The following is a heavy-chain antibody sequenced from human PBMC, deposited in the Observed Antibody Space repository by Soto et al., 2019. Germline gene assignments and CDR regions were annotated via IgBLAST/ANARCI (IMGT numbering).Heavy chain of an antibody. D-gene: IGHD3-22*01. CDR3: AREYYYDSSGFDY. Sequence: TSETLSLTCTVSGVSISSGGYYWTWIRQHPQKGLEWIGHIYYSGSTYYSPSLKSRVTVSVDTSKNQFSLKLSSVTAADTAVYYCAREYYYDSSGFDYWGQGTLVTVSS. CDR2: IYYSGST. CDR1: GVSISSGGYY. V-gene: IGHV4-31*03. J-gene: IGHJ4*02.